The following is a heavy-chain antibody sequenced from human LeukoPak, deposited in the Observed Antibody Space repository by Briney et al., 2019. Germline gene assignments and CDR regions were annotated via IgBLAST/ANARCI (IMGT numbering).Heavy chain of an antibody. V-gene: IGHV1-2*02. J-gene: IGHJ4*02. D-gene: IGHD6-13*01. Sequence: ASVKVSCKASGYTFTGYYMHWVRQAPGRGLEWMGWINPNSGGTNYAQKFQGRVTMTRDTSISTAYMELSRLRSDDTAVYYCARDPTYSSSWYPYFDYWGQGTLVTVSS. CDR1: GYTFTGYY. CDR2: INPNSGGT. CDR3: ARDPTYSSSWYPYFDY.